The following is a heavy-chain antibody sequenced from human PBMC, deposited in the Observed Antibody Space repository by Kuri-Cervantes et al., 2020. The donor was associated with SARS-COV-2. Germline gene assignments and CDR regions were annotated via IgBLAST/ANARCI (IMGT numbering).Heavy chain of an antibody. CDR3: ARLLGYCSGGSCYYFDY. V-gene: IGHV1-2*02. Sequence: ASVKVSCKASGYTFTGYYMHWVRQAPGQGLEWMGWINPNSGGTNYAQKFQGRVTMTRDTSISTAYMELSSLRSEDTAVYYCARLLGYCSGGSCYYFDYWGQGTLVTV. CDR1: GYTFTGYY. J-gene: IGHJ4*02. D-gene: IGHD2-15*01. CDR2: INPNSGGT.